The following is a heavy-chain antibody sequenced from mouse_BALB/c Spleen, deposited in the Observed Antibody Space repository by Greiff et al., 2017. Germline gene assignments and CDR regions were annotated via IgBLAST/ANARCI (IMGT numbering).Heavy chain of an antibody. CDR2: INPSSGYT. V-gene: IGHV1-4*01. J-gene: IGHJ1*01. D-gene: IGHD5-1*01. CDR1: GYTFTSYT. CDR3: ATYHWYFDV. Sequence: QVHVKQSGAELARPGASVKMSCKASGYTFTSYTMHWVKQRPGQGLEWIGYINPSSGYTNYNQKFKDKATLTADKSSSTAYMQLSSLTSEDSAVYYCATYHWYFDVWGAGTTVTVSS.